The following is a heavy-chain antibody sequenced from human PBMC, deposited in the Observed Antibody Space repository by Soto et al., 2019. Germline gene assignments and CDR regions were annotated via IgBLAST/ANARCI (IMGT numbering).Heavy chain of an antibody. J-gene: IGHJ4*02. CDR3: ARVYLWFGELSPASFDY. Sequence: PSQTLSLTCAISGDSVSSNSAAWNWIRQSPSRGLEWLGRTYYRSKWYNDYAVSVKSRITINPDTSKNQFSLQLNSVTPEDTAVYYCARVYLWFGELSPASFDYWGQGTLVTVS. CDR2: TYYRSKWYN. V-gene: IGHV6-1*01. D-gene: IGHD3-10*01. CDR1: GDSVSSNSAA.